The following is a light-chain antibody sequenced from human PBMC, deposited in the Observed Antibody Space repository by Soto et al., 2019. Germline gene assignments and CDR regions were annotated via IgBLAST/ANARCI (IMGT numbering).Light chain of an antibody. CDR3: QSRDSSLSSSWV. J-gene: IGLJ3*02. V-gene: IGLV1-40*01. Sequence: QAVVTQPPSVSGAPAQRVTLSCTGRSSNIGTDFDVHWYQHLPGTAPKLLIPHNNNPPSGVPDRFSGSKSGTSASLAITGLHAEDEAVYYCQSRDSSLSSSWVFGGGTQLTVL. CDR1: SSNIGTDFD. CDR2: HNN.